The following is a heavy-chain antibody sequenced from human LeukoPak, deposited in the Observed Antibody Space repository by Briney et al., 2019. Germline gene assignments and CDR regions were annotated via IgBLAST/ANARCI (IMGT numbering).Heavy chain of an antibody. J-gene: IGHJ4*02. CDR3: ARGGRIAVAGCDY. Sequence: SVKVSCKASGGTFSSYAISWVRQAPGQGLEWMGGIIPIFGTANYAQKSQGRVTITADESTSTAYMELSSLRSEDTAVYYCARGGRIAVAGCDYWGQGTLVTVSS. V-gene: IGHV1-69*13. CDR2: IIPIFGTA. D-gene: IGHD6-19*01. CDR1: GGTFSSYA.